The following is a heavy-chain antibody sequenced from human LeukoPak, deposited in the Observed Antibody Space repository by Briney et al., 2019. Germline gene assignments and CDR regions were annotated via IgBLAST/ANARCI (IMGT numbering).Heavy chain of an antibody. CDR2: ISSSSSYI. D-gene: IGHD3-10*01. J-gene: IGHJ5*02. CDR3: ARDRDREFRGAHPFDP. V-gene: IGHV3-21*01. Sequence: GSLRLSCAASGFTFSSYSMNWVRQAPGKGLEWVSSISSSSSYIYYADSVKGRFTISRDNAKNSLYLQMNSLRAEDTAVYYCARDRDREFRGAHPFDPWGQGTLVTVSS. CDR1: GFTFSSYS.